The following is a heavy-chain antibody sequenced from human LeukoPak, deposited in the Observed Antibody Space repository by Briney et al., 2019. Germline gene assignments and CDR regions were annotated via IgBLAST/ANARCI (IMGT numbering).Heavy chain of an antibody. J-gene: IGHJ6*02. CDR3: ARDRFNGMDV. Sequence: GGSLRLSCAASGFIVSTNYMTWVRQAPRKGLEWVSIICSDGSTYYADSVKGRFTISIDNSKNTLYLQMNSLGAEDTAVYYCARDRFNGMDVWGQGTTVTVSS. CDR1: GFIVSTNY. D-gene: IGHD3-3*01. CDR2: ICSDGST. V-gene: IGHV3-66*01.